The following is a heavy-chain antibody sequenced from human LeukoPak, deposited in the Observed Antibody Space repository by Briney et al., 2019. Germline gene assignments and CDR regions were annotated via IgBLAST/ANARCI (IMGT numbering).Heavy chain of an antibody. CDR1: GDSVSSNIAG. V-gene: IGHV6-1*01. CDR2: TYYRSKWYI. D-gene: IGHD4-23*01. CDR3: ARGGLVYSDGGWFGP. J-gene: IGHJ5*02. Sequence: SQTLSLTCAISGDSVSSNIAGWSWIRQSPSRGLEWLGRTYYRSKWYIDYAVSVNGRITISADTSRNQFSLQLTSVTPEDTAVYYCARGGLVYSDGGWFGPWGQGTLVTVSS.